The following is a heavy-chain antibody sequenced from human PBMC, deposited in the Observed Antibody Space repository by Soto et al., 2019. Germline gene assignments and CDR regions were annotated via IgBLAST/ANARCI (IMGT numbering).Heavy chain of an antibody. CDR2: INAGNGNT. CDR1: GYTFTSYA. CDR3: ARVGCTNGVCSSAGYYFDY. D-gene: IGHD2-8*01. Sequence: GASVKVSCKASGYTFTSYAMHWVRQAPGQRLEWMGWINAGNGNTKYSQKFQGRVTITRDTSASTAYMELSSLRSEDTAVYYCARVGCTNGVCSSAGYYFDYWGQGTLVTVSS. V-gene: IGHV1-3*01. J-gene: IGHJ4*02.